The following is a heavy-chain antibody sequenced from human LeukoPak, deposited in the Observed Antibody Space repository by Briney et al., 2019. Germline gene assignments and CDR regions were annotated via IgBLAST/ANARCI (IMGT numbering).Heavy chain of an antibody. CDR3: AELGITMIGGV. D-gene: IGHD3-10*02. J-gene: IGHJ6*04. Sequence: GGSLRLSCAASGFMFSTYIMSWARQAPGKGLEWVSTISSSDGTTYYADSVKGRFTISRDNAKNSLYLQMNSLRAEDTAVYYCAELGITMIGGVWGKGTTVTISS. CDR1: GFMFSTYI. CDR2: ISSSDGTT. V-gene: IGHV3-48*04.